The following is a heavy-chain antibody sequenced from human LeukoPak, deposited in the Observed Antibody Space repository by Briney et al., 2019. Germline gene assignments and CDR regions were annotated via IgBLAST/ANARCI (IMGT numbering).Heavy chain of an antibody. V-gene: IGHV4-31*03. CDR1: GGSISSGDYF. Sequence: SETLSLTCTVSGGSISSGDYFWSWSRQHPAKGLEWNGYIYYSGSTYYNPSVKSRVTISVDTCKTQFSMKLSSVTAADTAVYYCARGTPTYYDWGQGTLVTVSS. CDR2: IYYSGST. D-gene: IGHD3-10*01. J-gene: IGHJ4*02. CDR3: ARGTPTYYD.